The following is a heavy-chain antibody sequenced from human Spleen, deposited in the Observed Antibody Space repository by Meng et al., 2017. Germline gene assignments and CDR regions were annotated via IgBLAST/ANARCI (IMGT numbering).Heavy chain of an antibody. CDR1: GGSFSGYY. CDR3: ARGRYYYDSSGYYEGTYYFDY. D-gene: IGHD3-22*01. V-gene: IGHV4-34*01. CDR2: INHSGST. Sequence: QLLLQESGSGLMKPSQTLSLPCAVYGGSFSGYYWSWIRQPPGKGLEWIGEINHSGSTNYNPSLKSRVTISVDTSKNQFSLKLSSVTAADTAVYYCARGRYYYDSSGYYEGTYYFDYWGQGTLVTVSS. J-gene: IGHJ4*02.